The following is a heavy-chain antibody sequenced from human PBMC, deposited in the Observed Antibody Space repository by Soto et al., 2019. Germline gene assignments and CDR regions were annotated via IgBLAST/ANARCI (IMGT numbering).Heavy chain of an antibody. CDR3: ARDGSNYDYVWGSYRYDAFDI. D-gene: IGHD3-16*02. V-gene: IGHV3-66*01. Sequence: GGSLRLSCAASGFTVSSNYMSWVRQAPGKGLEWVSVIYSGGSTYYADSVKGRFTISRDNSKNTLYLQMNSLRAEDTAVYYGARDGSNYDYVWGSYRYDAFDIWGQGTMVTVSS. CDR2: IYSGGST. CDR1: GFTVSSNY. J-gene: IGHJ3*02.